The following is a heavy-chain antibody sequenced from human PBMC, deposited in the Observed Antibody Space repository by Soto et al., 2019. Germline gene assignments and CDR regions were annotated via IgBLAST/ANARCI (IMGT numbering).Heavy chain of an antibody. J-gene: IGHJ4*02. CDR3: EKHYDSSGYTVPYYFDY. CDR2: ISGSGGTT. D-gene: IGHD3-22*01. V-gene: IGHV3-23*01. Sequence: PGGSLRLSCEASGFTFSSYAMSWVRQAPGKGLEWVSTISGSGGTTYYTDSVKGRFTISRDNSKNTLYLQMSSLRAEDAAVYYCEKHYDSSGYTVPYYFDYWGQGTPVTVSS. CDR1: GFTFSSYA.